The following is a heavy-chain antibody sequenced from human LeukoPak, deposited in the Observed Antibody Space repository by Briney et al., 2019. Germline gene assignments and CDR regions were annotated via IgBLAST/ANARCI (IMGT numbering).Heavy chain of an antibody. D-gene: IGHD2-2*01. Sequence: ASVKVSCKASGYTFTGYYMHWVRQAPGQGLEWMGWISAYNGNTNYAQKLQGRVTMTTDTSTSTAYMELRSLRSDDTAVYYCARGGVPAAAQYYFDYWGQGTLVTVSS. CDR2: ISAYNGNT. J-gene: IGHJ4*02. CDR1: GYTFTGYY. CDR3: ARGGVPAAAQYYFDY. V-gene: IGHV1-18*04.